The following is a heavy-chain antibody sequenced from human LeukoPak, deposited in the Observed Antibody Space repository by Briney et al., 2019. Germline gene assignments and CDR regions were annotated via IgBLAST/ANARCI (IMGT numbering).Heavy chain of an antibody. CDR3: TRVFDPNDFWSGFCFDF. D-gene: IGHD3-3*01. V-gene: IGHV3-74*01. CDR2: INHDGSSA. J-gene: IGHJ4*02. Sequence: PGGSLRLSCAASGFTFSDSWMYWVRQAPGKGLQWVSRINHDGSSANYADSVRGRFTTSRDNAQNILYLHMKGLRADDTAVYYCTRVFDPNDFWSGFCFDFGGQGTLVSVSS. CDR1: GFTFSDSW.